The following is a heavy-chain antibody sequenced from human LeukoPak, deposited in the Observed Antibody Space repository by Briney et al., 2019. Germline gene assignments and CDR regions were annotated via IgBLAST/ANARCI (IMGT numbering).Heavy chain of an antibody. Sequence: SVKVSCKASGGTFSSYAISWVRQAPGQGLEWMGGIIPIFGTANYAQKFQGRVTITADESTSTAYMELSSLRSEDTAVYYCAKDGFSGSPFYAFDIWGQGTMVTVSS. D-gene: IGHD1-26*01. CDR1: GGTFSSYA. V-gene: IGHV1-69*13. CDR3: AKDGFSGSPFYAFDI. CDR2: IIPIFGTA. J-gene: IGHJ3*02.